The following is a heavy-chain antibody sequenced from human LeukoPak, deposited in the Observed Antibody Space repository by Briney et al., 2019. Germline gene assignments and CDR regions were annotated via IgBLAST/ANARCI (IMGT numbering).Heavy chain of an antibody. CDR3: ARHSYCTNGVCYTDWFDP. Sequence: SGGSLRLSCAASGFTFSDYYMSWIRQAPGKGLEWVSYISSSSSYANYADSVKGRFTISRDNVKNSPYLQMNSLRAEDTAVYYCARHSYCTNGVCYTDWFDPWGQGTLVTVSS. J-gene: IGHJ5*02. D-gene: IGHD2-8*01. CDR1: GFTFSDYY. CDR2: ISSSSSYA. V-gene: IGHV3-11*06.